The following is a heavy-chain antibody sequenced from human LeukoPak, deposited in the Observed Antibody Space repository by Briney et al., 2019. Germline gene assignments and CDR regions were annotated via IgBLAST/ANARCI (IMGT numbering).Heavy chain of an antibody. CDR3: ARGIAVTGTSGPNFDC. J-gene: IGHJ4*02. CDR2: INPNSGGT. D-gene: IGHD6-19*01. V-gene: IGHV1-2*02. CDR1: GYTFTGYY. Sequence: ASVKVSCKASGYTFTGYYMQWVRQAPGQGLEWMGWINPNSGGTNYAQKFQGRVTMTRDTSISTAHMELSRLRSDATAVYYCARGIAVTGTSGPNFDCWGQGTLVTVSS.